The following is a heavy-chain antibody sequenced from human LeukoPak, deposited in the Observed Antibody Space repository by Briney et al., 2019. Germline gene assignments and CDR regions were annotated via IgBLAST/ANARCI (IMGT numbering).Heavy chain of an antibody. J-gene: IGHJ4*02. CDR2: IYHSGST. Sequence: SQTQSLTCSVSGTSVSTGGFYWTWIRQLPGKGLEWIGYIYHSGSTNYHPSLKSRVIISIDTSKNQFSLNLNSVTAADTAVYYCASGGGWYWSFDYWGQGTLVTVSS. D-gene: IGHD6-19*01. V-gene: IGHV4-31*03. CDR3: ASGGGWYWSFDY. CDR1: GTSVSTGGFY.